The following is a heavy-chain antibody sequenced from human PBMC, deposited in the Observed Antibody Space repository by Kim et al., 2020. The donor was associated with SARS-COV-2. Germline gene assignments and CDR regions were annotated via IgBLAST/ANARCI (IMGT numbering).Heavy chain of an antibody. CDR2: SDT. CDR3: ARRSGGNDY. J-gene: IGHJ4*02. V-gene: IGHV5-51*01. D-gene: IGHD2-15*01. Sequence: SDTRYSPSFKGQVTISADKSISTAYLQWSSLKAADTAMYYCARRSGGNDYWGQGTLVTVSS.